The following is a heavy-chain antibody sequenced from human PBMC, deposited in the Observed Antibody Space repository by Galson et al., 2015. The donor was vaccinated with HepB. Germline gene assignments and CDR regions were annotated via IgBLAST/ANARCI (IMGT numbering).Heavy chain of an antibody. CDR2: ISSNGGST. J-gene: IGHJ6*02. Sequence: SLRLSCAASGFTFSSYALHWVRQAPGKGLEYVSAISSNGGSTYYADSVKGRFTISRDNSKNTLYLQVTSLRAEDTAVYYCVKGPRGYYYGMDVWGQGTTVTVSS. V-gene: IGHV3-64D*06. CDR1: GFTFSSYA. CDR3: VKGPRGYYYGMDV.